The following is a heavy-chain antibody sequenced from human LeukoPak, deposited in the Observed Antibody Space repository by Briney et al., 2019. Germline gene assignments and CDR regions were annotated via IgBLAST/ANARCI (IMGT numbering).Heavy chain of an antibody. V-gene: IGHV3-48*04. J-gene: IGHJ6*03. CDR1: GFTFSSYS. Sequence: GGSLRLSCAASGFTFSSYSMNWVRQAPGKGLEWVSYISSSSSTIYYADSVKGRFTISRDNAKNSLYLQMNSLRAEDTAVYYCARGVRYSYGYYYYYMDVWGKGTTVTISS. CDR2: ISSSSSTI. D-gene: IGHD5-18*01. CDR3: ARGVRYSYGYYYYYMDV.